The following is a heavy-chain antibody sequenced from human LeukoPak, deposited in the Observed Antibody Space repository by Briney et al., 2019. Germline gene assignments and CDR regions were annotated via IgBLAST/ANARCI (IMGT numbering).Heavy chain of an antibody. V-gene: IGHV1-2*02. CDR1: GYTFTGYY. CDR2: INPNSGGT. J-gene: IGHJ4*02. D-gene: IGHD7-27*01. CDR3: ARDRNWEESFDY. Sequence: ASVKASCKASGYTFTGYYMHWVRQAPGQGLEWMGWINPNSGGTNYAQKFQGRVTMTRNTSISTAYMELSRLRSDDTAVYYCARDRNWEESFDYWGQGTLVTVSS.